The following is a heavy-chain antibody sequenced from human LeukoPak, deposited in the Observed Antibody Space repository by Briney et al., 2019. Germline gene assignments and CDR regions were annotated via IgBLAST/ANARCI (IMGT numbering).Heavy chain of an antibody. V-gene: IGHV3-23*01. CDR2: ISGSGGST. CDR1: GFTFSSYA. CDR3: AKGYIYSLASLFDY. J-gene: IGHJ4*02. Sequence: GGSLRLSCAASGFTFSSYAMGWVRQAPGKGLEWVSAISGSGGSTYYADSVKGRFTISRDNSKNTLYLQMNSLRAEDTAVYYCAKGYIYSLASLFDYWGQGTLVTVSS. D-gene: IGHD1-26*01.